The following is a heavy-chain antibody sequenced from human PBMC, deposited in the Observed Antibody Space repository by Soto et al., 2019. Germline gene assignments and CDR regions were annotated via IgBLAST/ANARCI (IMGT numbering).Heavy chain of an antibody. CDR1: GFTFSSYA. CDR2: ISGSGGST. J-gene: IGHJ4*02. CDR3: ALSIVVVVAPNVY. D-gene: IGHD2-15*01. V-gene: IGHV3-23*01. Sequence: GGSLRLSCAASGFTFSSYAMSWVRQAPGKGLEWVSAISGSGGSTYYADSVKGRFTISRDNSKNTLYLQMNSLRAEDTAVYYCALSIVVVVAPNVYWGQGTLVTVSS.